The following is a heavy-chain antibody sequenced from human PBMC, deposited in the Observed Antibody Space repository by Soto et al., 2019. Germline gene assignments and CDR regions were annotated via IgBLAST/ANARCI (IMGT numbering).Heavy chain of an antibody. V-gene: IGHV4-59*01. CDR3: ARAHAPTLPFDS. CDR2: IFHSGNA. D-gene: IGHD2-15*01. Sequence: SETLSLTCTVSGGSIRNVYWSWIRQAPGKGLEWIGFIFHSGNAKYNPSLKSRVTISVDTSKNQFSLSLDSVTAADTAVYFCARAHAPTLPFDSWGQGTPVTVSS. J-gene: IGHJ4*01. CDR1: GGSIRNVY.